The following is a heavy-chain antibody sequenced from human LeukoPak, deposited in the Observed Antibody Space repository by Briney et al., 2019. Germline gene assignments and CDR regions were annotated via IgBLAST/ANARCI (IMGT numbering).Heavy chain of an antibody. V-gene: IGHV1-8*01. D-gene: IGHD2-2*01. CDR1: GYTFTNYD. CDR2: MNPNSGDS. J-gene: IGHJ4*02. Sequence: ASVKVSCKASGYTFTNYDINWVRQATGQGLEWMGWMNPNSGDSHSVDKFQGRVTMTRDTSIRTAYMELSGLRSNDTAVYYCARRYCISTGCSAFDYWGPGTPVTVSS. CDR3: ARRYCISTGCSAFDY.